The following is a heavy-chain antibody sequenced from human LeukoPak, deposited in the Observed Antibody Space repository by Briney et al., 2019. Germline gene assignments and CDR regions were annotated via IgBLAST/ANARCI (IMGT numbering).Heavy chain of an antibody. D-gene: IGHD2-15*01. J-gene: IGHJ4*02. Sequence: GGSLRLSCVASGFTFSSYAMSWVRQAPGKGLEWVANIKQDGSEKYYVDSVKGRFTISRDNAKNSVYLQMKSLRAEDTAVYYCASWGPPGCSGGSCYFGYWGQGTLVTVSS. CDR1: GFTFSSYA. CDR2: IKQDGSEK. V-gene: IGHV3-7*01. CDR3: ASWGPPGCSGGSCYFGY.